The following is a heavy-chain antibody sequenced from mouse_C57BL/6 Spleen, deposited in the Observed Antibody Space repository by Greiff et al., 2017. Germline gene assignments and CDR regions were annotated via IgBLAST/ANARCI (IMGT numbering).Heavy chain of an antibody. D-gene: IGHD1-1*01. CDR1: GFTFSSYA. CDR2: ISAGGSYT. CDR3: ARSYYYGSTAYFDV. Sequence: EVHLVESGGGLVKPGGSLKLSCAASGFTFSSYAMSWVRQTPEKRLEWVATISAGGSYTYYPDNVKGRITLSRDNAKNNLYLQMSHLKSEDTAMYYCARSYYYGSTAYFDVWGTGTTVTVSS. V-gene: IGHV5-4*01. J-gene: IGHJ1*03.